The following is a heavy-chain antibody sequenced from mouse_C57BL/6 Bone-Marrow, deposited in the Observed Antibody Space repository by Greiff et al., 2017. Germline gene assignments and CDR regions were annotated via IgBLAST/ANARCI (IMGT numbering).Heavy chain of an antibody. D-gene: IGHD1-1*01. CDR3: TRRYYGRGLD. V-gene: IGHV1-15*01. CDR2: IDPETGGT. CDR1: GYTFTDYE. J-gene: IGHJ2*01. Sequence: QVQLQQSGAELVRPGASVTLSCKASGYTFTDYEMHWVKQTPVHGLEWIGAIDPETGGTAYNQKFKGKAILTADKSSSTAYMELRSLTSEDSAVYYCTRRYYGRGLDWGQGTTLTVSS.